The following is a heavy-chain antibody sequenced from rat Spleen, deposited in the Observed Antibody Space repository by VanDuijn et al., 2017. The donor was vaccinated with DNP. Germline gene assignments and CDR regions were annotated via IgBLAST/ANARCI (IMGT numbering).Heavy chain of an antibody. Sequence: EVQLVESGGGLVQPGRSLKLSCAASGFTFSDYNMAWVRQAPKKGLEWVATIIYDGSRTYYRDSVKGRFTISRDNAKSTLYLHLNSLKSEDTATYYCVRQRVMYTTATGFAYWGQGTLVSVSS. CDR1: GFTFSDYN. J-gene: IGHJ3*01. CDR2: IIYDGSRT. CDR3: VRQRVMYTTATGFAY. V-gene: IGHV5S10*01. D-gene: IGHD1-6*01.